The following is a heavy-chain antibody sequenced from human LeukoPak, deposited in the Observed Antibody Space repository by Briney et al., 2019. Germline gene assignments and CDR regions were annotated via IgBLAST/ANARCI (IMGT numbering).Heavy chain of an antibody. CDR3: ARGQVGYSSDAFDI. Sequence: PGGSLRLSCAASGFTFSSYSMNWVRQAPGKGLEWVSSISSSSSYIYYADSVKGRFTISRDNAKNSLYLQMNSLRAEDTAVYYCARGQVGYSSDAFDIWGQGTMVTVSS. J-gene: IGHJ3*02. D-gene: IGHD1-26*01. CDR2: ISSSSSYI. CDR1: GFTFSSYS. V-gene: IGHV3-21*01.